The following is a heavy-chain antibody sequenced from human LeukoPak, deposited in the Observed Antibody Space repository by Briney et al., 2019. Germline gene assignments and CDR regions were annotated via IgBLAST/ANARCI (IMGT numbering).Heavy chain of an antibody. D-gene: IGHD4-17*01. CDR1: GGSFSGYY. J-gene: IGHJ6*02. Sequence: PSETLSLTCAVYGGSFSGYYWSWIRQPPGKGLEWIGEINHSGSTNYNPSLKSRVTISVDTSKNQFSLKLSSVTAADTAVYYCARGRRATVTTFDYYGMDVWGQGTTVTVSS. V-gene: IGHV4-34*01. CDR2: INHSGST. CDR3: ARGRRATVTTFDYYGMDV.